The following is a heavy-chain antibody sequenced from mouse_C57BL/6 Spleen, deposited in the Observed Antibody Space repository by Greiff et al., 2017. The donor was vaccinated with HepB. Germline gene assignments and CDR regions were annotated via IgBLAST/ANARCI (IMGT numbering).Heavy chain of an antibody. V-gene: IGHV1-69*01. CDR2: IDPSDSYT. CDR3: ARLDGNRAWFAY. D-gene: IGHD2-1*01. J-gene: IGHJ3*01. CDR1: GYTFTSYW. Sequence: QVHVKQPGAELVMPGASVKLSCKASGYTFTSYWMHWVKQRPGQGLEWIGEIDPSDSYTNYNQKFKGKSTLTVDKSSSTAYMQLSSLTSEDSAVYYCARLDGNRAWFAYWGQGTLVTVSA.